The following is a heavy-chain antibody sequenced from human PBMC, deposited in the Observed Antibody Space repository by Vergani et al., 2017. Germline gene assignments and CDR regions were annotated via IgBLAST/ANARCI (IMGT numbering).Heavy chain of an antibody. J-gene: IGHJ4*02. CDR1: GFTFSSYG. V-gene: IGHV3-30*18. CDR3: AKPLYYYDSSGFYFDY. CDR2: ISYDGSNK. D-gene: IGHD3-22*01. Sequence: QVQLVESGGGVVQPGRSLRLSCAASGFTFSSYGMHWVRQAPGKGLEWVAVISYDGSNKYYADSVKGRFTISRDNSKNTLYLQMNSLRAEDTAVYYCAKPLYYYDSSGFYFDYWGQGTLVTVSS.